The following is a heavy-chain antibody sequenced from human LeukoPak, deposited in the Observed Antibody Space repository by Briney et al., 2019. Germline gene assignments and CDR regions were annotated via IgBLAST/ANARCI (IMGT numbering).Heavy chain of an antibody. CDR3: AREDYDILTGYHQRIDY. V-gene: IGHV3-30*04. D-gene: IGHD3-9*01. CDR1: GFTFSSYV. J-gene: IGHJ4*02. Sequence: GGSLRLSCAASGFTFSSYVMHWVRQAPGKGLEWVAIISYDGSNEYYADSVKGRFTISRDNSKNTLYLQMNSLRAEDTAVYYCAREDYDILTGYHQRIDYWGQGTLVTVSS. CDR2: ISYDGSNE.